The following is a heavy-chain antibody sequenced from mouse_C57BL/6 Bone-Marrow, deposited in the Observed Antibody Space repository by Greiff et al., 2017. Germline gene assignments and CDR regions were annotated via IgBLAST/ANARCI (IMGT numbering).Heavy chain of an antibody. Sequence: QVQLQQSGAELVKPGASVKMSCKASGYTFTSYWITWVKQRPGQGLEWIGDIYPTSGRTNYNEKFKSKAILTVDTSSNPAYMQLSSLTSEDSAVFYSERSGPLGRSFDYWGQGTTLTVSS. D-gene: IGHD4-1*01. CDR3: ERSGPLGRSFDY. CDR1: GYTFTSYW. CDR2: IYPTSGRT. J-gene: IGHJ2*01. V-gene: IGHV1-55*01.